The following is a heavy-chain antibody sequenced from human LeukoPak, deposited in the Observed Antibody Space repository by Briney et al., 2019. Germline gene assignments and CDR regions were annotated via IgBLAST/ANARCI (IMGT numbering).Heavy chain of an antibody. CDR1: GGSFTAFH. Sequence: SETLSLTCAVSGGSFTAFHWNWVRQTPAKGLEWLGEMKQSGTTRTNPSLQSGGTLSVDKTKNQLSLIVRSVAAAGTAVFNCSGRPFLYGFRTYFDNWAQGTLVTVSS. J-gene: IGHJ4*02. V-gene: IGHV4-34*04. D-gene: IGHD3-10*01. CDR3: SGRPFLYGFRTYFDN. CDR2: MKQSGTT.